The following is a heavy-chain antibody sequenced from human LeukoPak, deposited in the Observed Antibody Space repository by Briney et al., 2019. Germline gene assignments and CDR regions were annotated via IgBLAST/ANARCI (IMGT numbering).Heavy chain of an antibody. D-gene: IGHD5-24*01. V-gene: IGHV3-23*01. Sequence: GGSLRLSCGASGFTFSSYVMSWVRQAPGKGLEWVSTISGSGGSTYYADSVKGRFTISRDNSKNTLYLHMKSLRAEDMAVYYCARDFRRDGYNLDYWGQGTLVTVSS. CDR3: ARDFRRDGYNLDY. CDR2: ISGSGGST. J-gene: IGHJ4*02. CDR1: GFTFSSYV.